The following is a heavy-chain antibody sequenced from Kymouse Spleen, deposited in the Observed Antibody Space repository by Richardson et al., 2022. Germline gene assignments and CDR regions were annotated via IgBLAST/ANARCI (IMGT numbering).Heavy chain of an antibody. CDR2: IKSKTDGGTT. D-gene: IGHD3-10*01. V-gene: IGHV3-15*01. CDR1: GFTFSNAW. Sequence: EVQLVESGGGLVKPGGSLRLSCAASGFTFSNAWMSWVRQAPGKGLEWVGRIKSKTDGGTTDYAAPVKGRFTISRDDSKNTLYLQMNSLKTEDTAVYYCTNHYYGSGRDYYGMDVWGQGTTVTVSS. CDR3: TNHYYGSGRDYYGMDV. J-gene: IGHJ6*02.